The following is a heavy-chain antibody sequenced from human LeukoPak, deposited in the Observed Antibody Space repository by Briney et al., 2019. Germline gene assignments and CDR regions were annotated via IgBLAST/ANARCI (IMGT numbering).Heavy chain of an antibody. CDR3: ARAHSSSWYEWFDP. CDR1: GGSISSGDYY. D-gene: IGHD6-13*01. Sequence: SQTLSLTCTVSGGSISSGDYYRSWIRQPPGKGLEWIGYIYYSGSTYYNPSLKSRVTISVDTSKNQFSLKLSSVTAADTAVYYCARAHSSSWYEWFDPWGQGTLVTVSS. V-gene: IGHV4-30-4*01. J-gene: IGHJ5*02. CDR2: IYYSGST.